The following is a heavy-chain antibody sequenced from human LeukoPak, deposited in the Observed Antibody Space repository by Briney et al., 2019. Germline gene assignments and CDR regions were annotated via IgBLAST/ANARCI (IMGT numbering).Heavy chain of an antibody. J-gene: IGHJ4*02. CDR2: IYTDGNT. CDR1: GFTFSSYG. D-gene: IGHD6-19*01. V-gene: IGHV3-NL1*01. CDR3: ASAAGPFDN. Sequence: PGGSLRLSCAASGFTFSSYGMHWVRQAPGKGLEWVSIIYTDGNTYNADSVKGRFTISRDNSKNTLYLQMNSLRAEDTALYYCASAAGPFDNWGQGTLVTVSS.